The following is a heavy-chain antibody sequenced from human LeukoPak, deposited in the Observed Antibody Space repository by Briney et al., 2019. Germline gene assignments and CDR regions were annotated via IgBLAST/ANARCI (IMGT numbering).Heavy chain of an antibody. CDR1: GYTFTSYW. D-gene: IGHD2-21*02. CDR2: IYPGDSDT. V-gene: IGHV5-51*01. Sequence: ASVKVSCKASGYTFTSYWIGWVRQMPGKGLEWMGIIYPGDSDTRYSPSFQGQVTISADKSISTAYLQWSSLKASDTAMYYCARHGVAYCGGDCYSPFDYWGQGTLVTVSS. CDR3: ARHGVAYCGGDCYSPFDY. J-gene: IGHJ4*02.